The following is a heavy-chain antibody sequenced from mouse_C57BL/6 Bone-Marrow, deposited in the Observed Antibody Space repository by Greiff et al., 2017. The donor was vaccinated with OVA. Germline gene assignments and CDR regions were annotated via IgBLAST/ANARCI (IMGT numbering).Heavy chain of an antibody. CDR1: GFNIKDDY. CDR2: IDPENGDT. D-gene: IGHD2-1*01. V-gene: IGHV14-4*01. CDR3: TSYGNLDD. J-gene: IGHJ2*01. Sequence: VQLKESGAELVRPGASVKLSCTASGFNIKDDYMHWVKQRPEQGLEWIGWIDPENGDTEYASKFQGKATITADTSSNTAYLQLSSLTSEDTAVYYCTSYGNLDDWGQGTTLTVSS.